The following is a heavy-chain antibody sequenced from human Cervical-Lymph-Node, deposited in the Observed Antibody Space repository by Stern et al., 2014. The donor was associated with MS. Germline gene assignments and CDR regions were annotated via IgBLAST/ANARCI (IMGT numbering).Heavy chain of an antibody. J-gene: IGHJ6*02. V-gene: IGHV3-9*01. Sequence: EVHLVESGGDLVQPGRSLRLSCAASGFRFDDYAMYWVRQAPGKGLEWVSGISWSSGKIGYADSVKGRFTISRDNVKNFLFLQMNSLRSEDTASYYCARAIGFCSGGNCEPYYYYGIDVWGQGTRVTVSS. CDR2: ISWSSGKI. D-gene: IGHD2-15*01. CDR3: ARAIGFCSGGNCEPYYYYGIDV. CDR1: GFRFDDYA.